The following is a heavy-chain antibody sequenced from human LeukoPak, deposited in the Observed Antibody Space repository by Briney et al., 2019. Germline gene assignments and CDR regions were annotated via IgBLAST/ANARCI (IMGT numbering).Heavy chain of an antibody. CDR3: AKDEGSKYYYDSSGYLGLYFDY. Sequence: GGSLRLSCAASGFTFSSYAMSWVRQAPGKGLEWVSAISGSGGSTYYADSVKGRFTISRDNSKNTLYLQMNSLRAEDTAVYYCAKDEGSKYYYDSSGYLGLYFDYWGQETLVTVSS. D-gene: IGHD3-22*01. J-gene: IGHJ4*02. CDR2: ISGSGGST. CDR1: GFTFSSYA. V-gene: IGHV3-23*01.